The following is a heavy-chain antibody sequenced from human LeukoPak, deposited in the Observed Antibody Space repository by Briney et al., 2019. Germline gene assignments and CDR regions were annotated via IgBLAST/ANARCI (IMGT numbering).Heavy chain of an antibody. J-gene: IGHJ4*02. CDR3: AKTGTTVVIGFSD. D-gene: IGHD4-23*01. CDR2: ISSSSSYI. Sequence: GGSLRLSCAASGFTFSSYSMNWVRQAPGKGLEWVSSISSSSSYIYYADSVKGRFTISRDNSKNTLYLQMNSLRAEDTAVYYCAKTGTTVVIGFSDWGQGTLVTVSS. V-gene: IGHV3-21*04. CDR1: GFTFSSYS.